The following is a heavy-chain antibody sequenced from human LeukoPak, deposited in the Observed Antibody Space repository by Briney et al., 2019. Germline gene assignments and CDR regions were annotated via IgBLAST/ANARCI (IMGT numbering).Heavy chain of an antibody. CDR1: GLTFSTSG. J-gene: IGHJ4*02. CDR2: IGLTGSDR. D-gene: IGHD1-14*01. Sequence: PRGSLRLSCTASGLTFSTSGFNWVRQAPGKGLEWVASIGLTGSDRYHADSIKGRFTISRDNANNFLYLQMNSLRAEDTAVYYCATETNGRHYDYWGQGTLLTVSS. CDR3: ATETNGRHYDY. V-gene: IGHV3-21*06.